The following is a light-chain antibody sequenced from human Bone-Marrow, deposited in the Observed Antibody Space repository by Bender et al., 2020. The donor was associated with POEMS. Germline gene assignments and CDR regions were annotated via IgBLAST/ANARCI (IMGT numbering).Light chain of an antibody. J-gene: IGLJ2*01. CDR3: CSYAGTDTFDV. V-gene: IGLV2-23*02. CDR1: NSDVGAYNL. CDR2: EVT. Sequence: QSALTQPASVSGSPGQSITISCTGTNSDVGAYNLVSWYQQHPDKAPKLIIYEVTKRPSGVSNRFSGSKSGNTASLTISGLQAEDEANYYRCSYAGTDTFDVFGGGTKLTVL.